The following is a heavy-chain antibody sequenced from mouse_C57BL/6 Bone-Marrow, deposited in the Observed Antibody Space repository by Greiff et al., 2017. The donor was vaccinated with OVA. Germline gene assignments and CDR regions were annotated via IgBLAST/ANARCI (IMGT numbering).Heavy chain of an antibody. CDR1: GYTFTSYW. CDR3: AREITTLHYYAMDY. V-gene: IGHV1-64*01. J-gene: IGHJ4*01. CDR2: IHPNSGST. Sequence: QVQLQQSGAELVKPGASVKLSCKASGYTFTSYWMHWVKQRPGQGLEWIGMIHPNSGSTNYNEKFKSKATLTVDKSSSTAYMQLSSLTSEDSAVYYCAREITTLHYYAMDYWGQGTSVTVSS. D-gene: IGHD2-4*01.